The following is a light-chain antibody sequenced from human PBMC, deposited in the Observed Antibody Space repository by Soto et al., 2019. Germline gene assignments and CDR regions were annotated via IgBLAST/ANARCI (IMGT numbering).Light chain of an antibody. Sequence: DIQMTQSPSSLSASVGDRVTITCRASQSISRYLNWYQQKPGKAPKPLIYAASSLQSGVPSRFSGSGSGTEFTLTISSLQPEDFATYYCQQLGTFGGGTKVDIK. CDR3: QQLGT. J-gene: IGKJ4*01. CDR2: AAS. V-gene: IGKV1-39*01. CDR1: QSISRY.